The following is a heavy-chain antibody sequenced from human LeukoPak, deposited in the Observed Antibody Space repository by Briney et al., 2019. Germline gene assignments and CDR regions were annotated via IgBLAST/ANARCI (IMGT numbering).Heavy chain of an antibody. CDR2: IYTSGST. V-gene: IGHV4-4*07. CDR1: GGSISSYY. J-gene: IGHJ5*02. CDR3: ARGGRYYDSSGYEYNWFDP. Sequence: KPSETLSLTRTVSGGSISSYYWSWIRQPAGKGLEWIGRIYTSGSTNYNPSLKSRVTMSVDTSKNQFSLKLSSVTAADTAVYYCARGGRYYDSSGYEYNWFDPWGQGTLVTVSS. D-gene: IGHD3-22*01.